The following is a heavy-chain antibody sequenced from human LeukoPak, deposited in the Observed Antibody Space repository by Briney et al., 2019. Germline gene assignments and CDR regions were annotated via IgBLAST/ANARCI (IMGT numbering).Heavy chain of an antibody. Sequence: GGSLRLSCAASGFTFSSYSMNWVRQAPGKGLEWVSSISSSSSYIYYADSVKGRFTISRDNAKNSLYLQMNSLRAEDTAVYYCAREGSSSSFGYYYYYMDVWGKGTTVTVSS. J-gene: IGHJ6*03. CDR3: AREGSSSSFGYYYYYMDV. V-gene: IGHV3-21*01. CDR1: GFTFSSYS. D-gene: IGHD6-6*01. CDR2: ISSSSSYI.